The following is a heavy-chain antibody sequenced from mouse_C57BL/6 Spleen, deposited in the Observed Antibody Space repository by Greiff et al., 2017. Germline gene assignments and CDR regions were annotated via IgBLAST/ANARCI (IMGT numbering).Heavy chain of an antibody. CDR2: IDPSDSYT. V-gene: IGHV1-50*01. CDR1: GYTFTSYW. D-gene: IGHD1-1*01. Sequence: QVQLQQPGAELVKPGASVKLSCKASGYTFTSYWMQWVKQRPGQGLEWIGEIDPSDSYTNYNQKFKGKATLTVDTSSSTAYMQLSSLTSADAAVYYWARTYGSSYGYAMDYWGKGTSVTVSS. J-gene: IGHJ4*01. CDR3: ARTYGSSYGYAMDY.